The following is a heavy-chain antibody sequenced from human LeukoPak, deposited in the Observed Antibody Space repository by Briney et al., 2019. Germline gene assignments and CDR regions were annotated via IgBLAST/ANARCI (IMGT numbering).Heavy chain of an antibody. CDR1: GFTFSSYW. V-gene: IGHV3-7*05. CDR2: IKQDGSEK. D-gene: IGHD5-18*01. CDR3: AREGAMAAGWYFDY. J-gene: IGHJ4*02. Sequence: EPGGSLRLSCAASGFTFSSYWMTWVRQAPGKGLEWVANIKQDGSEKYYVDSVKGRFTISRDNAKSSLYLQMNSLRAEDTAVYYCAREGAMAAGWYFDYWGQGTPVTVSS.